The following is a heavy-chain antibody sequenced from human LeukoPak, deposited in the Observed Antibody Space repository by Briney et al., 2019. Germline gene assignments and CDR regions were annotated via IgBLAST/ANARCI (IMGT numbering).Heavy chain of an antibody. J-gene: IGHJ4*02. V-gene: IGHV3-20*04. CDR2: INWNGGST. Sequence: PGGSMRLSCAASGFTFDDYGMSWVRQAPGKGLEWVSGINWNGGSTGYADSVKGRFTISRDKAKNSLYLQMNSLRAEDTALYYCARDPHLVGSRPGDYWGQGTLVTVSS. CDR1: GFTFDDYG. CDR3: ARDPHLVGSRPGDY. D-gene: IGHD1-26*01.